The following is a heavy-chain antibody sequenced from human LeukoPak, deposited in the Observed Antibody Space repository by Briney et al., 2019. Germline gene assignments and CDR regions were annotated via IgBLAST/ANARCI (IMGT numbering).Heavy chain of an antibody. CDR2: ISGSGGST. CDR1: GFTFSSYA. J-gene: IGHJ4*02. D-gene: IGHD2-2*01. V-gene: IGHV3-23*01. CDR3: AKDPGYCSSASSYPYYFDY. Sequence: GGSLRLSCAASGFTFSSYAMNWVRQAPGKGLEWVSAISGSGGSTDYADSVKGRFTISRDNSKNTLYLQMNSLRAEDTAVYYCAKDPGYCSSASSYPYYFDYWGQGTLVTVSS.